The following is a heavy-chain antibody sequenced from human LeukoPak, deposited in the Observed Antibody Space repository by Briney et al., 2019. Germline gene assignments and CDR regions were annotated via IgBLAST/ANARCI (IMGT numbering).Heavy chain of an antibody. J-gene: IGHJ3*02. D-gene: IGHD3/OR15-3a*01. CDR3: ERDFLDGDNAFDI. Sequence: SETLSLTCAVSGDSISSYYWSWIRNSAGKGIEWIGRIYSSWNTNYSPSFRVRVTMSVDTSKTKFSLKLSSVTAADTAVYYCERDFLDGDNAFDIWGQGTMVTVSS. CDR1: GDSISSYY. V-gene: IGHV4-4*07. CDR2: IYSSWNT.